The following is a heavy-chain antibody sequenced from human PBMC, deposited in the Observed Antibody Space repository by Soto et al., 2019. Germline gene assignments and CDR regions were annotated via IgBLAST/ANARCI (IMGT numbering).Heavy chain of an antibody. D-gene: IGHD2-2*01. CDR3: ARGGPVIIPAATNWFDP. CDR1: GGFNSYS. Sequence: QVQLVQSGPEVKKPGSSVKVSCKGSGGFNSYSISWVRQAPGQRPEWMGGIIPIFATPTYAQKFQGRVTITADKSTSTAYMELSRLTSEDTAVYYFARGGPVIIPAATNWFDPWGQGTLVSVSS. V-gene: IGHV1-69*06. J-gene: IGHJ5*02. CDR2: IIPIFATP.